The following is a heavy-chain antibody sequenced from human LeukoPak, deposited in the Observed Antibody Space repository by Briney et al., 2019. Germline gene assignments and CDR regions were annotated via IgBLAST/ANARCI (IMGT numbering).Heavy chain of an antibody. Sequence: SETLSLICSVSGGSISSYFWSWIRQAPGKGLEWVGYALYTGSTEYNPALKSRVTISLDTSNNQFSLRLSSVTAADTAVYYCARDNGYSYGIDYWGHGRLVTVSS. CDR2: ALYTGST. V-gene: IGHV4-59*01. D-gene: IGHD5-18*01. J-gene: IGHJ4*01. CDR3: ARDNGYSYGIDY. CDR1: GGSISSYF.